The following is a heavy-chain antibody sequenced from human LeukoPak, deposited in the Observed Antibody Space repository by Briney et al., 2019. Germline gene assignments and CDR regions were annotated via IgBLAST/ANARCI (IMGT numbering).Heavy chain of an antibody. Sequence: GGSLRLSCAASGFTFSSYSVNWVRQAAGKGLVWVLSISSSGSYIYYADSVKGRFTFSRDNAKNSLYLQMNSLRAEDTAVYYCARGSGVQVWSSLDYWGQGTLVTVSS. CDR1: GFTFSSYS. CDR2: ISSSGSYI. V-gene: IGHV3-21*01. D-gene: IGHD5-18*01. J-gene: IGHJ4*02. CDR3: ARGSGVQVWSSLDY.